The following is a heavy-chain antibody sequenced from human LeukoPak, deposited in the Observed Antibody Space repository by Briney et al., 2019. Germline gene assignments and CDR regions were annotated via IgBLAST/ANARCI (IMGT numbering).Heavy chain of an antibody. J-gene: IGHJ4*02. V-gene: IGHV3-23*01. Sequence: PGGSLRLSCAASGFTFSSYAMSWVRQAPGKGLEWVSAISGSGGSTYYAGSVKGRFTISRDNSMNTLYLQMNSLRAEDTAVYYCAKCSTGFVVTPVDYWGQGTLVTVSS. CDR1: GFTFSSYA. CDR3: AKCSTGFVVTPVDY. CDR2: ISGSGGST. D-gene: IGHD2-21*02.